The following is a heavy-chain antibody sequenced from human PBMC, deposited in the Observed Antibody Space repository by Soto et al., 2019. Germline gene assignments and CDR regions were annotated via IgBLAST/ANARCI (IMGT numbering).Heavy chain of an antibody. CDR1: GYTFTSYA. V-gene: IGHV1-3*01. J-gene: IGHJ4*02. Sequence: ASVKVSCKAFGYTFTSYAMHWVRQAPGQRLEWMGWINAGNGNTKYSQKFQGRVTITRDTSASTAYMELSSLRAGDTAVYYCARGSFDYWGQGTLVTVSS. CDR3: ARGSFDY. CDR2: INAGNGNT.